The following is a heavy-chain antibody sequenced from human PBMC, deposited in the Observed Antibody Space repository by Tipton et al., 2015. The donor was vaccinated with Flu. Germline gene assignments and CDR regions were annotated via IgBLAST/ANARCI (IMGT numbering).Heavy chain of an antibody. CDR3: ARHGQTNGYYLDS. CDR1: GFPIANVF. D-gene: IGHD2-15*01. Sequence: GLVKPSETLSLTCDVSGFPIANVFWGWIRQPPGKELEWVGTSFHSGITYYNPTLNNRVTISLDTSKNQLSLKLTSVTAADTATYYCARHGQTNGYYLDSWGQGVLVTVSS. CDR2: SFHSGIT. V-gene: IGHV4-38-2*01. J-gene: IGHJ4*02.